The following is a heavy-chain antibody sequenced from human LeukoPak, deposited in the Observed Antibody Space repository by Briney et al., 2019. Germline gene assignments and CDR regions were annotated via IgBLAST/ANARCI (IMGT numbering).Heavy chain of an antibody. CDR3: AKDWGLNDY. CDR2: ISHSRNTI. D-gene: IGHD3-16*01. CDR1: GFTFSSYS. V-gene: IGHV3-48*01. Sequence: GGSLRLSCTASGFTFSSYSMNWVRQAPGKGLEWVSYISHSRNTIYYADSVKGRFTIPRDNSKNTLYLQMNTLRAEDTAVYYCAKDWGLNDYWGQGTLVTVSS. J-gene: IGHJ4*02.